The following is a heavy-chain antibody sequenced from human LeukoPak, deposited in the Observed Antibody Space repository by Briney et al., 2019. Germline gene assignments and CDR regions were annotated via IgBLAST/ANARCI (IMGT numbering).Heavy chain of an antibody. Sequence: SQTLSLTCTVSGGSISSYYWSWIRQPPGKGLEWIGYIYYSGSTNYNPSLKSRVTISVDTSKNQFSLKLSSVTAADTAVYYCARDATTVVTPGAFDSWGQGTMVTVSS. CDR3: ARDATTVVTPGAFDS. CDR1: GGSISSYY. D-gene: IGHD4-23*01. J-gene: IGHJ3*02. V-gene: IGHV4-59*01. CDR2: IYYSGST.